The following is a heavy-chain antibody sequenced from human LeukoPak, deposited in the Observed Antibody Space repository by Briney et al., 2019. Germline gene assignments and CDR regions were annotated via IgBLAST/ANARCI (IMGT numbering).Heavy chain of an antibody. Sequence: GGSLRLSCVASGFTFSDYWMTWVRQAPGRGLEWVAVISYDGSNKYYADSVKGRFTISRDNSKSTLYLQMNSLRAEDTAVYYCARDSSGFDYWGQGTLVTVSS. CDR2: ISYDGSNK. CDR3: ARDSSGFDY. J-gene: IGHJ4*02. CDR1: GFTFSDYW. V-gene: IGHV3-30-3*01. D-gene: IGHD6-19*01.